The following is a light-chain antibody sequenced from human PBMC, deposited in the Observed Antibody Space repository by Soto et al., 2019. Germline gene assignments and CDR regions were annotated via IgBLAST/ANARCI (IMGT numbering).Light chain of an antibody. Sequence: DIQMTQSPSSLSASIGDRVTITCRASQGISTYLGWYQQKPGKVPKSLIYSASNLQSGVPSRFSDSGSGTEFTLTITDMPHDDFATYYCQQYDRYPWMFGQGTKVEIK. CDR2: SAS. J-gene: IGKJ1*01. V-gene: IGKV1-16*01. CDR3: QQYDRYPWM. CDR1: QGISTY.